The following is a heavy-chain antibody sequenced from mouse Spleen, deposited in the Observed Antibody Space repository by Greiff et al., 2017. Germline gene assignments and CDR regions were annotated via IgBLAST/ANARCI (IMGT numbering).Heavy chain of an antibody. J-gene: IGHJ3*01. Sequence: VQLQQSGPELVKPGASVKISCKASGYTFTDYYMNWVKQSHGKSLEWIGDINPNNGGTSYNQKFKGKATLTVDKSSSTAYMELRSLTSEDSAVYYCARGENGGRAWFAYWGQGTLVTVSA. CDR3: ARGENGGRAWFAY. CDR2: INPNNGGT. CDR1: GYTFTDYY. V-gene: IGHV1-26*01.